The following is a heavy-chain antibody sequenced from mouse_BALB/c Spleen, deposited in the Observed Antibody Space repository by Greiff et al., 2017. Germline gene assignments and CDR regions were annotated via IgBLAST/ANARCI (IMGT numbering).Heavy chain of an antibody. V-gene: IGHV2-6-5*01. CDR1: GFSLTDYG. J-gene: IGHJ3*01. D-gene: IGHD2-4*01. CDR3: AKHGKKTSTMITTVFAY. Sequence: VKLQESGPGLVAPSQSLSITCTVSGFSLTDYGVSWIRQPPGKGLEWLGVIWGGGSTYYNSALKSRLSISKDNSKSQVFLKMNSLQADDTAMYYCAKHGKKTSTMITTVFAYWGQGTLVTVSA. CDR2: IWGGGST.